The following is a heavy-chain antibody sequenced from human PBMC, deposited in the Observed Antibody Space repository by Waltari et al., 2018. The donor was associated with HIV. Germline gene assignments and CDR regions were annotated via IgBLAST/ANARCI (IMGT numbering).Heavy chain of an antibody. CDR2: ISATGTTI. Sequence: EVQLVESGGKLVQPGGSLRLSCLASGFTFSDYSMNSVRQGPGKGLEWVAYISATGTTIFYANSVKGRFTVSRDNVENSLYLDMNSLRAEDTGDYYCARCETVVTPFINKYLGLDVWGPGTTVTVSS. V-gene: IGHV3-48*01. J-gene: IGHJ6*02. CDR3: ARCETVVTPFINKYLGLDV. CDR1: GFTFSDYS. D-gene: IGHD2-15*01.